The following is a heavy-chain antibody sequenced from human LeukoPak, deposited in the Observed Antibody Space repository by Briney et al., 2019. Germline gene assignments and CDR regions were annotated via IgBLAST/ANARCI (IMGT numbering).Heavy chain of an antibody. J-gene: IGHJ6*02. D-gene: IGHD2-2*01. CDR1: GFTFSSYG. CDR2: ISYDGSNK. V-gene: IGHV3-30*18. Sequence: GGSLRLSCAASGFTFSSYGMHWVRQAPGKGLEWVAVISYDGSNKCYADSVKGRFTISRDNSKNTLYLQMNSLRAEDTAVYYCAKCLLRADIVVVPAALYYYYGMDVWGQGTTVTVSS. CDR3: AKCLLRADIVVVPAALYYYYGMDV.